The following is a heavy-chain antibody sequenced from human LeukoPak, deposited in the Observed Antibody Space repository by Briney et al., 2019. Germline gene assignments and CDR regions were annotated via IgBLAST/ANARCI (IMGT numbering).Heavy chain of an antibody. V-gene: IGHV3-53*01. CDR2: IYSDGNI. CDR1: GFTVSSNY. J-gene: IGHJ4*02. Sequence: GGSLRLSCAASGFTVSSNYMSWVRQAPGKGLEWVSLIYSDGNIGYADSVKGRFTISRDKAQNTLFLGMNNLRVEDTAVYYCARDQSYYFDYWGQGTLVTVSS. CDR3: ARDQSYYFDY.